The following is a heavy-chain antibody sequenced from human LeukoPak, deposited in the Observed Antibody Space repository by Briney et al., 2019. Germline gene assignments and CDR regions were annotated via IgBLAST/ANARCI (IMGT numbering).Heavy chain of an antibody. D-gene: IGHD3-22*01. V-gene: IGHV3-48*03. CDR2: ISSSGSTI. CDR1: GFTFSSYE. Sequence: GGSLRLSCAASGFTFSSYEMNWVRQAPGKGPEWVSYISSSGSTIYYADSVKGRFTISRDNAKNSLYLQMNNLRAEDTAVYYCARRHYDTSGYVLDYWGQGTLVTVSS. J-gene: IGHJ4*02. CDR3: ARRHYDTSGYVLDY.